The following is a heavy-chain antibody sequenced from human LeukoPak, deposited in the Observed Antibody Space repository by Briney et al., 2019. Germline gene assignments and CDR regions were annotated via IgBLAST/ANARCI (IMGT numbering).Heavy chain of an antibody. CDR2: ISGFNGNT. Sequence: ASVKVSCKASGYTFTRYGISWVRQAPGQGLEWMGWISGFNGNTNYAQKFQGRVTVTADTSTSTAYMELRSLKSDDTAVFFCARELANTGAFDIWGQGTMVTVSS. J-gene: IGHJ3*02. D-gene: IGHD3-16*01. CDR1: GYTFTRYG. CDR3: ARELANTGAFDI. V-gene: IGHV1-18*01.